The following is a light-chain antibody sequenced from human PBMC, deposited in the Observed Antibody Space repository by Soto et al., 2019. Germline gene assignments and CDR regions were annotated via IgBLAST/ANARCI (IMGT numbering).Light chain of an antibody. J-gene: IGLJ1*01. CDR2: DVS. CDR1: SSDVGRYDY. V-gene: IGLV2-11*01. CDR3: CSFAGSSNYV. Sequence: QAVLTQPRSVSWSPGQSVTISCTGTSSDVGRYDYVSWYQQHPGKAPKLIIYDVSERPSGVPDRFSGSKFGNTASLTISGLQAEDEADYSCCSFAGSSNYVFGTGTKVTVL.